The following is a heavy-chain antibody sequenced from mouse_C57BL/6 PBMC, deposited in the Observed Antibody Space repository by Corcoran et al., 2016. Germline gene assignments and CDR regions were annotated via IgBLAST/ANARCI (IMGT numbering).Heavy chain of an antibody. CDR3: ARSRIYYAMDY. Sequence: QIQLVQSGPELKKPGETVKISCKASGYTFTTYGMSWVKQAPGKGLKWMGWINTYSGVPTYADDFKGRFAFSLETSASTAYLQINNLKNEDTATYFCARSRIYYAMDYWGQGTSVTVSS. V-gene: IGHV9-3*01. CDR2: INTYSGVP. CDR1: GYTFTTYG. J-gene: IGHJ4*01.